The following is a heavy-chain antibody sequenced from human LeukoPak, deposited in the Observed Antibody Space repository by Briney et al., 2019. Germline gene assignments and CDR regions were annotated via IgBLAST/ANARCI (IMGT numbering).Heavy chain of an antibody. CDR2: ISSSSSYI. D-gene: IGHD4-17*01. J-gene: IGHJ4*02. CDR1: GFTFNTYT. Sequence: PGGSLRLSCAASGFTFNTYTMNSVRHAPGKGLEGVSSISSSSSYIYYADSVKGRFTISRDNAKNSLYLQMNSLRAEDTAVYYCARDLYGDYSFDYWGQGTLVTVSS. CDR3: ARDLYGDYSFDY. V-gene: IGHV3-21*01.